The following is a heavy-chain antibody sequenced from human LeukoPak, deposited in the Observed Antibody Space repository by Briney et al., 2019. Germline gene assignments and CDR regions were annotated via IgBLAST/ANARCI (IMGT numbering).Heavy chain of an antibody. V-gene: IGHV3-30-3*01. Sequence: GGSLRLSCAASGFTFSSYAMHWVRQAPGKGLEWVAVISYDGSNKYYADSVKGRFTISRDNSKNTLYLQMNSLRAEDTAVYYCAREPDIVVKSGGDYWGQGALVAVSS. CDR3: AREPDIVVKSGGDY. J-gene: IGHJ4*02. CDR2: ISYDGSNK. CDR1: GFTFSSYA. D-gene: IGHD2-2*01.